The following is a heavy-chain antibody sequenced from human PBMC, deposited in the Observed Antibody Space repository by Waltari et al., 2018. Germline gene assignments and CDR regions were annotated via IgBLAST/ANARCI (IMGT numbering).Heavy chain of an antibody. D-gene: IGHD3-16*01. V-gene: IGHV3-30*01. CDR1: GFTFSSYA. J-gene: IGHJ3*02. CDR3: ARDPDYVWGSSAFDI. CDR2: ISYDGSNK. Sequence: QVQLVESGGGVVQPGRSLRLSCAASGFTFSSYAMHWVRQAPGKGLEWVAVISYDGSNKYYADSVKGRFTISRDNSKNTLYLQMNSLRAEDTAVYYCARDPDYVWGSSAFDIWGQGTMVTVSS.